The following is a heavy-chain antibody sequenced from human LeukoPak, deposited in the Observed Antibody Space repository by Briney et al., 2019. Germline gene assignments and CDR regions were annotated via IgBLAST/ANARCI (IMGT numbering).Heavy chain of an antibody. CDR2: IYYSGST. D-gene: IGHD4-11*01. CDR3: ARGETTTDAFDI. V-gene: IGHV4-39*07. J-gene: IGHJ3*02. Sequence: SETLSLTCTVSGGSISSSSRYWGWIRQPPGKGLEWIGSIYYSGSTNYNPSLKSRVTISVDTSKNQFSLKLSSVTAADTAVYYCARGETTTDAFDIWGQGTMVTVSS. CDR1: GGSISSSSRY.